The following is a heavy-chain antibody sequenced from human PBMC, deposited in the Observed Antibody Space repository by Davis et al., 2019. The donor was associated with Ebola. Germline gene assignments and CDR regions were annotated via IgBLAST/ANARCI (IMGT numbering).Heavy chain of an antibody. D-gene: IGHD3-3*01. CDR2: INPNSGGT. Sequence: AASVKVSCKASGYTFTGYYMHWVRQAPGQGLEWMGWINPNSGGTNYAQKFQGWVTMTRNTSISTAYMELSSLRSEDTAVYYCARDPFGLDVNTPGPRTDYYYGMDVWGQGTTVTVSS. J-gene: IGHJ6*02. V-gene: IGHV1-2*04. CDR3: ARDPFGLDVNTPGPRTDYYYGMDV. CDR1: GYTFTGYY.